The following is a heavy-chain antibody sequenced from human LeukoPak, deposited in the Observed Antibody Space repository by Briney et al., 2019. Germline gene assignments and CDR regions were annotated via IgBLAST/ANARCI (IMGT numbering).Heavy chain of an antibody. D-gene: IGHD3-22*01. CDR3: ARGTSGYPRYFDY. V-gene: IGHV1-3*01. J-gene: IGHJ4*02. CDR2: INAGNGNT. Sequence: GASVKVSCKASGHTFTTYAIHWVRQAPGQRLEWMGWINAGNGNTKYSQKFQGRVTITRDTSASTAYMELSSLRSEDTAVFYCARGTSGYPRYFDYWGQGTLVTVSS. CDR1: GHTFTTYA.